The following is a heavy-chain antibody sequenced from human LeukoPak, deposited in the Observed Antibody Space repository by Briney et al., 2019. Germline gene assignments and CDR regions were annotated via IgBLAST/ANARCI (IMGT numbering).Heavy chain of an antibody. J-gene: IGHJ4*02. CDR2: INDSGST. CDR3: ARGRYFDNKGCYISWRVSDH. D-gene: IGHD3-9*01. Sequence: PSETLSLTCVVCAGSFNNYLWTWVRQAPGKGLERIGEINDSGSTNYNSSLKSRVTISLDTSKNQFSLKLRSVTAADTAVYYCARGRYFDNKGCYISWRVSDHWGQGALVIVSS. V-gene: IGHV4-34*01. CDR1: AGSFNNYL.